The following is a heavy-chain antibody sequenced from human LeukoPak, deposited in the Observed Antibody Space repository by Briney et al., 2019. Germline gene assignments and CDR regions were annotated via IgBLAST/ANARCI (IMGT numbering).Heavy chain of an antibody. CDR2: ISSSGGST. D-gene: IGHD5-24*01. Sequence: GGSLRLSCAASGFTFSSYAMSWVRQAPGKGLEWVSAISSSGGSTYYADSVKGRFTISRDNSKNTLYLQMNSLRAEDTAVYYCARVRGMANDYWGQGTLVTVSS. CDR1: GFTFSSYA. J-gene: IGHJ4*02. V-gene: IGHV3-23*01. CDR3: ARVRGMANDY.